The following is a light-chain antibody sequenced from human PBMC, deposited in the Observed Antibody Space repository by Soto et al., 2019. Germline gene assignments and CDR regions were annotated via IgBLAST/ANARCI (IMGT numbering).Light chain of an antibody. CDR3: QQRSNWPPIT. V-gene: IGKV3-11*01. J-gene: IGKJ5*01. CDR1: QSVSSD. CDR2: DAS. Sequence: EIVLTQSPAILSVSPGERATLSCRASQSVSSDLAWYQQKPGQAPRLLIYDASNRATGIPARFSGSGSGTDFTLTISSLEAEDFAVYYCQQRSNWPPITFGQGTRLEIK.